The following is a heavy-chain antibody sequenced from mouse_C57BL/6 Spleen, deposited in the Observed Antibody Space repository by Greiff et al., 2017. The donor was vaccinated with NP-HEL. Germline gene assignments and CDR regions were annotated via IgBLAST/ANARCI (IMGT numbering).Heavy chain of an antibody. CDR2: IDPSDSYT. J-gene: IGHJ3*01. CDR1: GYTFTSYW. D-gene: IGHD1-1*01. V-gene: IGHV1-59*01. Sequence: VQLQQPGAELVRPGTSVKLSCKASGYTFTSYWMHWVKQRPGQGLEWIGVIDPSDSYTNYNQKFKGKATLTVDTSSSTAYMQLSSLTSEDSAVYYCAREGSRNYYGSSYSFAYWGQGTLVTVSA. CDR3: AREGSRNYYGSSYSFAY.